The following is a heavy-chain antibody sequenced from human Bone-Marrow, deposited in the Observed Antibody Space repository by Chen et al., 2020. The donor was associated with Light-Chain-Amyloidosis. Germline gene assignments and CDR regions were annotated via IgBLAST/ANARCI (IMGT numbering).Heavy chain of an antibody. CDR1: GYTFPNYW. CDR3: ARRRDGYNFDY. D-gene: IGHD2-21*01. J-gene: IGHJ4*02. V-gene: IGHV5-51*01. CDR2: IYPDXSDA. Sequence: QSXPEVKKPGESLKISCKGSGYTFPNYWIGWVRQMPGKGLEWMGVIYPDXSDARYSXXXXGXXXXXXXXXXXXXXXXXXXXXXXXTAMYYCARRRDGYNFDYWGQGTLVTVSS.